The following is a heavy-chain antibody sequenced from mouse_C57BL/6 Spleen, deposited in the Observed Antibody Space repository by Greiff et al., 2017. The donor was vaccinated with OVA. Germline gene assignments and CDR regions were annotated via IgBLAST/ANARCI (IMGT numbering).Heavy chain of an antibody. Sequence: EVMLVESGGGLVKPGGSLKLSCAASGFTFSDYGMHWVRQAPEKGLEWVAYISSGSSTIYYADTVKGRFTISRDNAKNTLFLQMTSLRSEDAAMYYCARTGPGAMDYWGQGTSVTVSS. CDR3: ARTGPGAMDY. J-gene: IGHJ4*01. CDR2: ISSGSSTI. CDR1: GFTFSDYG. V-gene: IGHV5-17*01. D-gene: IGHD3-3*01.